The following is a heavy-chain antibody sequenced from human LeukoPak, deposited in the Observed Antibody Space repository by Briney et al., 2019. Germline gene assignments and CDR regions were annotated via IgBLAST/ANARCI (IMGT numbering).Heavy chain of an antibody. J-gene: IGHJ4*02. CDR1: GLTFSDYW. V-gene: IGHV3-7*01. CDR3: ARHLTFFDY. D-gene: IGHD4/OR15-4a*01. CDR2: IKQDGSET. Sequence: GGSLRLSCVVSGLTFSDYWMSWVRQAPGKGPEWVGNIKQDGSETYYGDSVKGRFTISRDNAKKSLYLQMNNLRAEDTAAYYCARHLTFFDYWGQGALVSVSS.